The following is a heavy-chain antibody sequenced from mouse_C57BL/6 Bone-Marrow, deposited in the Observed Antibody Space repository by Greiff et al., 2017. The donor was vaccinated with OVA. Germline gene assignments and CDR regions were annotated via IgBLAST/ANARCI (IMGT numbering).Heavy chain of an antibody. CDR2: IDPNSGGT. Sequence: QVQLQQPGAELVKPGASVKLSCKASGYTFTSYWMHWVKQRPGRGLAWIGRIDPNSGGTKYNEKFKSKATLTAEPPSRTAYMQLRSLTSEESAVYYGAGREGKVAPLGVDDWGKGTTVTVSA. V-gene: IGHV1-72*01. J-gene: IGHJ1*03. CDR3: AGREGKVAPLGVDD. CDR1: GYTFTSYW. D-gene: IGHD1-1*02.